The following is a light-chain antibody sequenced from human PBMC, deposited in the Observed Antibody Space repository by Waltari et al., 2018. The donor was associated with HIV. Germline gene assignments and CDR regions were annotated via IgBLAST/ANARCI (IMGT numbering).Light chain of an antibody. CDR3: CSYAATSTFV. CDR1: CIDVRGYNL. V-gene: IGLV2-23*02. CDR2: EVS. J-gene: IGLJ1*01. Sequence: SALTQSSPVSGSPGPSFPTSCPAICIDVRGYNLFSRYQQYPGKAPKLMLYEVSQRPSGVSNRFSGSKSGNTASLTSSGLQAEDEAEYDCCSYAATSTFVFGTGTKVTVL.